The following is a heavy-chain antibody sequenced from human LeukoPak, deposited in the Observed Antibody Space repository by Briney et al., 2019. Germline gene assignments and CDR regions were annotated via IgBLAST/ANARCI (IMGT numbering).Heavy chain of an antibody. CDR2: ISWNSGSI. CDR1: GFTFDDYA. J-gene: IGHJ4*02. V-gene: IGHV3-9*01. Sequence: GGSLRLSCAASGFTFDDYAMRWVRQAPGKGLEWVSGISWNSGSIGYADSVKGRFTISRDNAKNSLYLQMNSLRAEDTALYYCAREGVNYYGSGSYSYFDYWGQGTLVTVSS. CDR3: AREGVNYYGSGSYSYFDY. D-gene: IGHD3-10*01.